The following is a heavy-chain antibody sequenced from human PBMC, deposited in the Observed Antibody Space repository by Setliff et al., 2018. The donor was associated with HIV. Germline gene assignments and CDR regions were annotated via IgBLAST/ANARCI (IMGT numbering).Heavy chain of an antibody. CDR3: ARGLGSAKIHY. J-gene: IGHJ4*02. Sequence: ASETLSLTCAVYGGTFSGHYWSWIRQPPGQGLDWIGEIHPSGNTYYNPSLQSRVTISVDTSKNQFSLNLSSVTAADTAVYYCARGLGSAKIHYWGQGTRVTVSS. D-gene: IGHD6-25*01. CDR2: IHPSGNT. CDR1: GGTFSGHY. V-gene: IGHV4-34*01.